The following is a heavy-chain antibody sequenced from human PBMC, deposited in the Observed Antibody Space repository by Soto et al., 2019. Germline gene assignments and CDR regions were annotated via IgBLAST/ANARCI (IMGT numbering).Heavy chain of an antibody. V-gene: IGHV4-59*08. CDR2: IYYSGST. D-gene: IGHD3-3*01. CDR1: CGSISSYY. J-gene: IGHJ6*03. CDR3: ARQGMEDYYYYYYMDV. Sequence: PSETLSLTCTVSCGSISSYYWSWIRQPPGKGLEWIGYIYYSGSTNYNPSLKSRVTISVDTSKNQFSLKLSSVTAADTAVYYCARQGMEDYYYYYYMDVWGKGTTVTVS.